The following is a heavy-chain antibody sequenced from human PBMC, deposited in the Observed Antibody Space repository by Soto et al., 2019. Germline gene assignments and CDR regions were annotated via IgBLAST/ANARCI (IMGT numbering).Heavy chain of an antibody. V-gene: IGHV4-59*01. CDR3: ARDLIAAAARDAFDI. CDR2: IYYSGST. J-gene: IGHJ3*02. Sequence: QVQLQESGPGLVKPSETLSLTCTVSGGSISRYYWSWIRQPPGKGLEWLGYIYYSGSTNYNPSLKSRVTISVDPSKNQCSLKLSSVTAADTAVYYCARDLIAAAARDAFDIWGQGTMVTVSS. D-gene: IGHD6-13*01. CDR1: GGSISRYY.